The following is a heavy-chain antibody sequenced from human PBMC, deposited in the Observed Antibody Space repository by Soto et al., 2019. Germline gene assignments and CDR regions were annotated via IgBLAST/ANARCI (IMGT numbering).Heavy chain of an antibody. D-gene: IGHD5-12*01. Sequence: PGGSLRLSCAASGFTFSSYWMSWGRQAPGKGLEWVANRKEGGSEKYYVDSVKGRVTISRVNAKNSLYLQMNSLRAEETAVYYWARDRKKDGYTAGAFAYWGQGTLVTVPS. CDR2: RKEGGSEK. J-gene: IGHJ4*02. CDR3: ARDRKKDGYTAGAFAY. CDR1: GFTFSSYW. V-gene: IGHV3-7*04.